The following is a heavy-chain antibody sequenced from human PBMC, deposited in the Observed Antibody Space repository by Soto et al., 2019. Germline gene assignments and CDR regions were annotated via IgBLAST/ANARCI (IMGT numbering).Heavy chain of an antibody. D-gene: IGHD6-13*01. CDR3: ASEGIAAAEFGFDY. Sequence: QVQLVQSVAEVKKPGSSVKVSCKASGGTFSSYAISWVRQAPGQGLEWMGGVIPIFGTANYAQKFQGRVTITADESTSTAYMELSSLRSEDTAVYYCASEGIAAAEFGFDYWGQGTLVTVSS. V-gene: IGHV1-69*01. J-gene: IGHJ4*02. CDR1: GGTFSSYA. CDR2: VIPIFGTA.